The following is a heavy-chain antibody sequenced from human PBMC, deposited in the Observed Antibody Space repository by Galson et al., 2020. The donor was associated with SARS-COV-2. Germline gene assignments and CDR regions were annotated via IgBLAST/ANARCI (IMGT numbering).Heavy chain of an antibody. CDR1: GFSLSTSGMC. D-gene: IGHD3-16*01. J-gene: IGHJ3*02. V-gene: IGHV2-70*11. CDR2: IDWDDDK. CDR3: ARKIYVRPPFGAFDI. Sequence: SGPTLVKPTQTLTLTCTFSGFSLSTSGMCVSWIRQPPGKALEWLARIDWDDDKYYSTSLKTRLTISKDTSKNQVVLTMTNMDPVDTATYYCARKIYVRPPFGAFDIWGQGTMVTVSS.